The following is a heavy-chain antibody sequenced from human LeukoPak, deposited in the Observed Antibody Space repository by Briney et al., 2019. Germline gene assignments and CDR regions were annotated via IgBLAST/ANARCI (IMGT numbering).Heavy chain of an antibody. CDR3: ARDGKYYYDSSGYHY. Sequence: SETLSLTCAVYGGSFSGYYWSWIRQPPGKGLKWIGEINHSGSTNYNPSLKSRVTISVDTSKNQFSLKLSSVTAADTAVYYCARDGKYYYDSSGYHYWGQGTLVTVSS. CDR1: GGSFSGYY. CDR2: INHSGST. D-gene: IGHD3-22*01. J-gene: IGHJ4*02. V-gene: IGHV4-34*01.